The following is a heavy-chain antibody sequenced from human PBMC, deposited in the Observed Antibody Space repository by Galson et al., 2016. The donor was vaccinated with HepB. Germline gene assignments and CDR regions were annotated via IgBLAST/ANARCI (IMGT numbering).Heavy chain of an antibody. J-gene: IGHJ4*02. CDR2: ISGSGGST. CDR3: ATDNYDVSTFY. CDR1: GFTFSSYA. D-gene: IGHD3-22*01. Sequence: SLRLSCAASGFTFSSYAMSWVRQAPGKGLEWVSVISGSGGSTYYADSVKGRFTISRDNSKNTLYLQMNSLRAEDTAVYYCATDNYDVSTFYWGQGTLVTVSS. V-gene: IGHV3-23*01.